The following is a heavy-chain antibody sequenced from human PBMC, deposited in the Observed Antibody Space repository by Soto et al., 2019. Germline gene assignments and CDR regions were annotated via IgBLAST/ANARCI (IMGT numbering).Heavy chain of an antibody. Sequence: SETLSLTCAVSGASINYYYWNWIRQSPGKGLEWIGYIQDSGATKYNPSLEGRVTISVDTSKNQFSLNLSSVTAADTAVYYCAREGGGLVGFSYLEIDVWGKGTTVNVSS. D-gene: IGHD6-6*01. CDR1: GASINYYY. CDR3: AREGGGLVGFSYLEIDV. V-gene: IGHV4-4*08. CDR2: IQDSGAT. J-gene: IGHJ6*04.